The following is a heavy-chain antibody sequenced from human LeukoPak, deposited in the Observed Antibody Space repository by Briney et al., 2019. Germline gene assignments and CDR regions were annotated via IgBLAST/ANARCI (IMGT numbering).Heavy chain of an antibody. CDR1: GFTLSSYY. J-gene: IGHJ3*02. Sequence: GGSLRLSCAASGFTLSSYYMDWLRQAPGKGLEWVANIRQDGNEKYYVDSVKGRFAISRDNTKNSLFLQMNSLRVEDSAVYYCARDKGYCTSTSCYDAFDIWGQGTMVTVS. CDR3: ARDKGYCTSTSCYDAFDI. V-gene: IGHV3-7*03. CDR2: IRQDGNEK. D-gene: IGHD2-2*01.